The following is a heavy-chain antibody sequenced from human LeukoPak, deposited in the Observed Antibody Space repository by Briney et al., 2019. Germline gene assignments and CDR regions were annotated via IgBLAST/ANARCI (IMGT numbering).Heavy chain of an antibody. V-gene: IGHV3-48*04. CDR3: ARGLAAAGTGNDY. J-gene: IGHJ4*02. D-gene: IGHD6-13*01. CDR1: GFTLSSYS. Sequence: GGTLRLSCAVSGFTLSSYSMNWVCEAPGEGVERVSYISSSSSTIYYADSVKGRFTISRDNAKNSLYLQMNSLRAEDTAVYYCARGLAAAGTGNDYWGQGTLVTVSS. CDR2: ISSSSSTI.